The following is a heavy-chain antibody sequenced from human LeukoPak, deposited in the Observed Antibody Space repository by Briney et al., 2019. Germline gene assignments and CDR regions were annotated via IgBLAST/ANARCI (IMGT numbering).Heavy chain of an antibody. CDR2: IIPIFGTA. CDR3: ARGVEMATQGSFDY. CDR1: GGTFSSYA. Sequence: SVKVSCKDSGGTFSSYAISWVRQAPRQGLEWMGGIIPIFGTANYAQTFQGRVTITTDESTSTAYMELSSLRSEDTAVYYCARGVEMATQGSFDYWGQGTLVTVSS. J-gene: IGHJ4*02. V-gene: IGHV1-69*05. D-gene: IGHD5-24*01.